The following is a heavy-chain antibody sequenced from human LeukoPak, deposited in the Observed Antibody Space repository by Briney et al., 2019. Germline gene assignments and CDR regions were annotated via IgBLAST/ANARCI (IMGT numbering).Heavy chain of an antibody. V-gene: IGHV5-51*01. CDR2: IYPGDSDT. Sequence: GESLKISCKGSGYSFTSYWIGWVRQMPGKGLEWMGIIYPGDSDTRYSPSLQGQVTISADKSISTAYLQWSSLKASDTAMYYCARRIAVATGYFDYWGQGTLVTVSS. D-gene: IGHD6-19*01. CDR1: GYSFTSYW. J-gene: IGHJ4*02. CDR3: ARRIAVATGYFDY.